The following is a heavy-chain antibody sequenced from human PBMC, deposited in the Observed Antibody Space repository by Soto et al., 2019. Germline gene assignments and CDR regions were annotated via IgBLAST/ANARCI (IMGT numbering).Heavy chain of an antibody. V-gene: IGHV4-34*01. CDR3: ARGGARWPGYFDS. D-gene: IGHD2-15*01. Sequence: SETLSLPCAVYGGSFSGYYWSWIRQPPGKGLEWIGEINHSGSTNYTPSLKSRLTMSLDTSKTQLSLKLRSVTAADTAVYYCARGGARWPGYFDSWGQGALVTVSS. J-gene: IGHJ4*02. CDR2: INHSGST. CDR1: GGSFSGYY.